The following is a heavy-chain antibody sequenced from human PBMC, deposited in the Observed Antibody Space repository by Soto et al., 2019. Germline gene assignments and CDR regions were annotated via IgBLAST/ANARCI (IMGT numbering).Heavy chain of an antibody. J-gene: IGHJ4*02. Sequence: EVQLVESGGGLVQPGGSLRLSCVASGFTFSTDSMNWVRQAPGKGLEWVANISTSGATRYYADSVKDRFTISRDNAKTSLYLQMDRLRHEDTAVYYCARFFGSGFDYWGQGTLVTVSS. D-gene: IGHD6-19*01. CDR1: GFTFSTDS. V-gene: IGHV3-48*02. CDR2: ISTSGATR. CDR3: ARFFGSGFDY.